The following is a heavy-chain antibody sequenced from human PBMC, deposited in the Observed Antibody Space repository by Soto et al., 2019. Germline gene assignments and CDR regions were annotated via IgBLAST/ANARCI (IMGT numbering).Heavy chain of an antibody. Sequence: SETLSLTCTVSGGSIRGDYWAWIRQPPGKGLEWIGDIYYSGSTNYNPSLESRVTISVDMSKEQFSLRLTSVTAADTAVYYCAKFHAATGPWWFHPWGQGTLVTVSS. CDR3: AKFHAATGPWWFHP. CDR1: GGSIRGDY. D-gene: IGHD1-1*01. J-gene: IGHJ5*02. CDR2: IYYSGST. V-gene: IGHV4-59*08.